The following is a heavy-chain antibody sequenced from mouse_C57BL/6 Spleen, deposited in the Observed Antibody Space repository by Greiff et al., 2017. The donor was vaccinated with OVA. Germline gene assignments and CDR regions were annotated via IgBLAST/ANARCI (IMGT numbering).Heavy chain of an antibody. CDR3: ARWATSTGSSLYYAMDY. V-gene: IGHV1-52*01. D-gene: IGHD1-1*01. CDR2: IDPSDSET. CDR1: GYTFTSYW. Sequence: QVHVKQPGAELVRPGSSVKLSCKASGYTFTSYWMHWVKQRPIQGLEWIGNIDPSDSETHYNQKFKDKATLTVDKSSSTAYMQLSSLTSEDSAVYYCARWATSTGSSLYYAMDYWGQGTSVTVSS. J-gene: IGHJ4*01.